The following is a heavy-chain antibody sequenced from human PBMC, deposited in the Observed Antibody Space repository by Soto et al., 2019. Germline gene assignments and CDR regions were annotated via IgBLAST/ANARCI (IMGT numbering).Heavy chain of an antibody. CDR2: MWYDGSNK. Sequence: QVQLVESGGGVIQPGRSLRLSCAASGFTFSSYGMHWVRQAPGKGLEWVAVMWYDGSNKYYADSVKGRFTISRDNSKNTLYLQMNSLRAEDTAVYYCARDSSGWYGYFDYWGQGTLVTVSS. V-gene: IGHV3-33*01. CDR3: ARDSSGWYGYFDY. D-gene: IGHD6-19*01. J-gene: IGHJ4*02. CDR1: GFTFSSYG.